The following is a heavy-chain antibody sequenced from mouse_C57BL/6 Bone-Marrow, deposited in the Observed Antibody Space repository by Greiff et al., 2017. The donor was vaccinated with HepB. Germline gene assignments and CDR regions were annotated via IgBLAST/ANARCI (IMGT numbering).Heavy chain of an antibody. CDR2: IYPGDGDT. D-gene: IGHD2-4*01. CDR3: AREGLRRFAY. V-gene: IGHV1-82*01. J-gene: IGHJ3*01. CDR1: GYAFSSSW. Sequence: VQLQQSGPELVKPGASVKISCKASGYAFSSSWMNWVKQRPGKGLEWIGRIYPGDGDTNYNGKFKGKATLTADKSSSTAYMQLSSLTSEDSAVYVCAREGLRRFAYWGQGTLVTVSA.